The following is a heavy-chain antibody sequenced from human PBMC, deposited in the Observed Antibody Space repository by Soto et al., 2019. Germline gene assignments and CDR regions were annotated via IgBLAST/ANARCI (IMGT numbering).Heavy chain of an antibody. D-gene: IGHD3-22*01. Sequence: QVQLVQSGAEVKKPGASVKVSCKASGYTFTTYVISWVRQAPGQGLEWMGWISAYNGNTNYAQKFQGRVTMTTDTTXSXXAMELWSLRSDATAVYYCAREGAGLPDYYYDSSGYPDAFDLWGQGTMVTVSS. CDR3: AREGAGLPDYYYDSSGYPDAFDL. V-gene: IGHV1-18*01. J-gene: IGHJ3*01. CDR1: GYTFTTYV. CDR2: ISAYNGNT.